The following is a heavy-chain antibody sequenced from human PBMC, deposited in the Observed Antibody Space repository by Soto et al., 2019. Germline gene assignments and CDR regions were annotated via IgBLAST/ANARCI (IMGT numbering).Heavy chain of an antibody. V-gene: IGHV4-59*08. CDR2: IYYSGST. Sequence: SETLSLTCTVSGGSISSYYWSWIRQPPGKGLEWIGYIYYSGSTNYNPSLKSRVTISVDTSKNQFSLKLSSVTAADTAVYYCARHSRYGDYDLDYWGQGTLVTVSS. J-gene: IGHJ4*02. CDR3: ARHSRYGDYDLDY. CDR1: GGSISSYY. D-gene: IGHD4-17*01.